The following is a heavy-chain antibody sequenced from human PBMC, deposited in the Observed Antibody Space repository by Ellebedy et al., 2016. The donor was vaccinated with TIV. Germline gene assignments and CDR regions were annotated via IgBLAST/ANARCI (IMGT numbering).Heavy chain of an antibody. CDR3: ARVYSDYENFDY. D-gene: IGHD5-12*01. CDR1: GGSISSYY. Sequence: SETLSLXXTVSGGSISSYYWSWIRQPPGKGLEWIGYIYYSGSTNYNPSLKSRVTISVDTSKNQFSLKLSSVTAADTAVYYCARVYSDYENFDYWGQGTLVTVSS. J-gene: IGHJ4*02. V-gene: IGHV4-59*01. CDR2: IYYSGST.